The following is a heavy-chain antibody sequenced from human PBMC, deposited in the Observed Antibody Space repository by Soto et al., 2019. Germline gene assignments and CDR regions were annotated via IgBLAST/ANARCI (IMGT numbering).Heavy chain of an antibody. D-gene: IGHD1-7*01. J-gene: IGHJ6*02. CDR2: ISSSSSTI. CDR3: ARDELRHSMDV. V-gene: IGHV3-48*02. CDR1: GFTFSSYS. Sequence: EVQLVESGGGLVQPGGSLRLSCAASGFTFSSYSMNWVRQAPGKGLEWVSYISSSSSTIYYADSVKGRFTISRDNAKNSLYLQMKSLRDEDTAVYYCARDELRHSMDVWGQGTTVTVSS.